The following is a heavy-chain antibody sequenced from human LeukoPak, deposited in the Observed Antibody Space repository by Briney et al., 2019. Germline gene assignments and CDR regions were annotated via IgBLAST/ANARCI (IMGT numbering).Heavy chain of an antibody. CDR3: ARFIAAPYYFDY. CDR2: ISYDGSNK. V-gene: IGHV3-30*03. Sequence: GGSLRLSCAASGFTFSSYGMHWVRQAPGKGLEWVAVISYDGSNKYYADSVKGRFTISRDNAKNSLYLQMNSLRAEDTAVYYCARFIAAPYYFDYWGRGTLVTVSS. D-gene: IGHD6-13*01. CDR1: GFTFSSYG. J-gene: IGHJ4*02.